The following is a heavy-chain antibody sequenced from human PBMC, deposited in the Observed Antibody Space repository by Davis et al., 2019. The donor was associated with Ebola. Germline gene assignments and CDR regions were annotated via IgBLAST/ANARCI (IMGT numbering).Heavy chain of an antibody. CDR3: AKDLRPTYDSSGPPFHY. CDR2: ISGSGGST. V-gene: IGHV3-23*01. D-gene: IGHD3-22*01. Sequence: GESLKISCAASGFTFSSYGMHWVRQAPGKGLEWVSAISGSGGSTYYADSVKGRFTISRDNSKNTLHLQMNSLRAEDTAVYYCAKDLRPTYDSSGPPFHYWGQGTPVTVSS. J-gene: IGHJ4*02. CDR1: GFTFSSYG.